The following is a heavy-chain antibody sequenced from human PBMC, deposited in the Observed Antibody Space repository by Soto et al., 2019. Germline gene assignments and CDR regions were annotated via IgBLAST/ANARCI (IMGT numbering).Heavy chain of an antibody. Sequence: QVQLVQSGAEVKKPGSSVKVSCKASGGTFSSYTISWVRQAPGQGLEWMGRIIPILGIANYAQKFQGRVTITADKSTSTAYMELSSLRSEDTAVYYCASDLRGFCSSTSCPPPSYYYYMDVWGKGTTVTVSS. CDR2: IIPILGIA. CDR1: GGTFSSYT. D-gene: IGHD2-2*03. CDR3: ASDLRGFCSSTSCPPPSYYYYMDV. V-gene: IGHV1-69*02. J-gene: IGHJ6*03.